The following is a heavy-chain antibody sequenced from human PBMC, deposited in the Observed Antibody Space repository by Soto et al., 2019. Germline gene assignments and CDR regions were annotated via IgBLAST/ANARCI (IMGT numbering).Heavy chain of an antibody. CDR3: ARDDRYSSSWSYYYYGMDV. CDR1: GYTFTGYY. V-gene: IGHV1-2*02. Sequence: ASVKVSFKASGYTFTGYYMHWVRQAPGQGLEWMGWINPNSGGTNYAQKFQGRVTMTRDTSISTAYMELSRLRSDDTAVYYCARDDRYSSSWSYYYYGMDVWGQGTTVTVSS. CDR2: INPNSGGT. D-gene: IGHD6-13*01. J-gene: IGHJ6*02.